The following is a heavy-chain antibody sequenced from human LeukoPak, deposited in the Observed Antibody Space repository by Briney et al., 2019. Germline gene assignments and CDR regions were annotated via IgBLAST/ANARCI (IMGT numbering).Heavy chain of an antibody. V-gene: IGHV5-51*01. D-gene: IGHD6-13*01. CDR2: IYPGDSDT. CDR3: ARYTPSSSWPRPYFDY. Sequence: GESLKISCKGSGYSFTSYWIGWVRQMPGKGLEWMGIIYPGDSDTRCSPSFQGQVTISADKSISTAYLQWSSLKASDTAMYYCARYTPSSSWPRPYFDYWGQGTLVTVSS. CDR1: GYSFTSYW. J-gene: IGHJ4*02.